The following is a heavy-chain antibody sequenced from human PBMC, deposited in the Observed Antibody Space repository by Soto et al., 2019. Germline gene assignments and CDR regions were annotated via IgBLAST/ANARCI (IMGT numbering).Heavy chain of an antibody. D-gene: IGHD5-18*01. V-gene: IGHV3-30*18. Sequence: QVQLVESGGGVVQPGRSLRLSCAASGFPFSSYGMHWVRQAPGKGLEWVAVISYDGSNKYYADSVKGRFTISRDNSKNTLYLQMNSLRAEDTAVYYCAKGGLVDTAMIDWGQGTLVTVSS. J-gene: IGHJ4*02. CDR1: GFPFSSYG. CDR3: AKGGLVDTAMID. CDR2: ISYDGSNK.